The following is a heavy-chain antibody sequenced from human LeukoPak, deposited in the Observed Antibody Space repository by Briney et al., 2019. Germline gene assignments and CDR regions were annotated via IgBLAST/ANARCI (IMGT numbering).Heavy chain of an antibody. CDR2: ISAYNGNT. J-gene: IGHJ4*02. V-gene: IGHV1-18*01. D-gene: IGHD3-10*01. CDR1: GYTFTSYG. Sequence: ASVKVSCKASGYTFTSYGISWVRQAPGQGLEWMGWISAYNGNTNYAQKLQGRVTMTRDTSTSTVYMELSSLRSEDTAVYYCASTMVRGVSDYWGQGTLVTVSS. CDR3: ASTMVRGVSDY.